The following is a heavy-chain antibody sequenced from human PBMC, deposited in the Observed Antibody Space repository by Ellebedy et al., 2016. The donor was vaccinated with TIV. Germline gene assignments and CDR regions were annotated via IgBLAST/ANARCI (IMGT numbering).Heavy chain of an antibody. V-gene: IGHV3-30*03. D-gene: IGHD6-19*01. Sequence: GGSLRLXXAASGFLFSSFGVHWVRQAPGKGLEWVAVISYDGNNKYYADSVKGRFTISRDNSKNTVYLQMNSLRAEDTAVYYCARDGVYGVAGHFDYWGQGALVTVSS. CDR1: GFLFSSFG. CDR3: ARDGVYGVAGHFDY. CDR2: ISYDGNNK. J-gene: IGHJ4*02.